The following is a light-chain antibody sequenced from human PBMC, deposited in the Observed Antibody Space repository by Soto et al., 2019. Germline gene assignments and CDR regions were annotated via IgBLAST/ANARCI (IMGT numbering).Light chain of an antibody. CDR3: TSYTSTSCYVV. J-gene: IGLJ2*01. CDR1: YSDVGGYNY. Sequence: QSALPQPASVSGSPGQSITISCTGTYSDVGGYNYVSWYQQHPGKAPKLMIYEVTTRPSGVSNRFSGSKSGNTASLTISGLQAEDEADYYCTSYTSTSCYVVFGGGTQLTVL. V-gene: IGLV2-14*01. CDR2: EVT.